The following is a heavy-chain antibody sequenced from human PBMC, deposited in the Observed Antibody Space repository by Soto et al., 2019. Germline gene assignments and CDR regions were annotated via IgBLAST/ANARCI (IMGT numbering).Heavy chain of an antibody. D-gene: IGHD6-19*01. CDR3: ARGGAVPLDN. CDR2: IYHSGRI. CDR1: GGSISSGGYS. Sequence: PSETLSLTCAVSGGSISSGGYSWSWIRQPPGKGLEWIGYIYHSGRIYYNPSLKSRVTISEDRSKQQFSLKVNSVTAADTADYYCARGGAVPLDNWGQEVLVNVSS. J-gene: IGHJ4*02. V-gene: IGHV4-30-2*01.